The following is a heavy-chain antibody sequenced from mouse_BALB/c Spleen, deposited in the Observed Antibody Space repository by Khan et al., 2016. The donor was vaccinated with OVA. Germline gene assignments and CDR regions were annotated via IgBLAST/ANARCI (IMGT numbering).Heavy chain of an antibody. CDR3: ARRYYYGHWYFDV. Sequence: EVQLQESGPGLVKPSQSLSLTCTVTGYSITSDYAWNWIRQFPGNKLEWMGYISYSGSANYNPSLKSRISITRDTSENQFFLQLNSVTTEDTATYYCARRYYYGHWYFDVWGAGTTVTVS. V-gene: IGHV3-2*02. CDR2: ISYSGSA. J-gene: IGHJ1*01. CDR1: GYSITSDYA. D-gene: IGHD1-1*01.